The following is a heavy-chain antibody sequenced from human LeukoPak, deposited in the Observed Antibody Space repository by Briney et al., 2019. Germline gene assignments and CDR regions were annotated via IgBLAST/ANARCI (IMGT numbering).Heavy chain of an antibody. CDR3: ANAQDGVSGNYCY. CDR2: ISGSGGST. Sequence: GGSLRLSCAASGFTFSSYAMSWVRQAPGKGLEWVSAISGSGGSTYYADSVKGRFTISRDNSRNTLYLQMNSLRAEDTAVYYCANAQDGVSGNYCYWGQGTLVTGSS. CDR1: GFTFSSYA. J-gene: IGHJ4*02. D-gene: IGHD1-26*01. V-gene: IGHV3-23*01.